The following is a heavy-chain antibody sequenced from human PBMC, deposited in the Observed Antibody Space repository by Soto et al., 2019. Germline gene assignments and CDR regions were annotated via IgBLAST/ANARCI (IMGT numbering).Heavy chain of an antibody. Sequence: PGGSLRLSCAASGFTFSSYSMNWVRQAPGKGLEWVSYISSSSTIYYADSVKGRFTISRDNAKNSLYLQMNSLRDEDTAVYYCAREGTRGGFLNWFDHWGQGILVTVSS. J-gene: IGHJ5*02. CDR1: GFTFSSYS. D-gene: IGHD3-10*01. CDR2: ISSSSTI. V-gene: IGHV3-48*02. CDR3: AREGTRGGFLNWFDH.